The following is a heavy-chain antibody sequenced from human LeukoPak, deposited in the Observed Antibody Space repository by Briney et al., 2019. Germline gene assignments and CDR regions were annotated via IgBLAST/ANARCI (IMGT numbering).Heavy chain of an antibody. CDR2: IYWNDDK. CDR3: AHTVEELVYYYYYMDV. D-gene: IGHD6-6*01. J-gene: IGHJ6*03. Sequence: SGPTLVNPTQTLTLTCTFSGFSLSTSGVGVGWIRQPPGKALEWLALIYWNDDKRYSPSLKSRLTITKDTSKNQVVLTMTNMDPVDTVTYYCAHTVEELVYYYYYMDVWGKGTTVTVSS. CDR1: GFSLSTSGVG. V-gene: IGHV2-5*01.